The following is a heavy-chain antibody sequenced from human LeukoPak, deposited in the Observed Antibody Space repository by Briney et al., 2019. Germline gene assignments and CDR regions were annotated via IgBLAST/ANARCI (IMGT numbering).Heavy chain of an antibody. J-gene: IGHJ4*02. CDR1: SGSISSHY. D-gene: IGHD6-19*01. CDR3: ARVVSSGWYPY. CDR2: IYYSGST. V-gene: IGHV4-59*11. Sequence: RPSETLSLTRTVSSGSISSHYWSWIRQPPGKGLEWIGYIYYSGSTYYNPSLKSRVTISVDTSKNQFSLKLSSVTAADTAVYYCARVVSSGWYPYWGQGTLVTVSS.